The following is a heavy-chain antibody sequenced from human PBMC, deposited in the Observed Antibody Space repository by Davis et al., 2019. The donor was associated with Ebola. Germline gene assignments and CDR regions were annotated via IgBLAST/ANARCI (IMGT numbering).Heavy chain of an antibody. J-gene: IGHJ5*02. V-gene: IGHV4-4*02. Sequence: MPSETLSLTCAVSGGSISSSNWWSWVRQPPGKGLEWIGEIYHSGSTNYNPSLKSRVTISVDTSKNQFSLKLSSVTAADTAVYYCAREVYYYDSSGYYFGWFDPWGQGTLVTVSS. CDR1: GGSISSSNW. D-gene: IGHD3-22*01. CDR3: AREVYYYDSSGYYFGWFDP. CDR2: IYHSGST.